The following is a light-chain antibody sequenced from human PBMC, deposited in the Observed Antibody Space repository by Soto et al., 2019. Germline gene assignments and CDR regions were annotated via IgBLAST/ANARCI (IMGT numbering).Light chain of an antibody. Sequence: DIQMTQSPSSLSAFVGDRVTITCRASLAISNYLAWYQQKPGKVPKLLIYGASTLQSAVPSRFAGSGSGTEFSLTITSLQPEDVATYYCQRYNTVPWTFGQGTKVEIK. CDR3: QRYNTVPWT. J-gene: IGKJ1*01. CDR2: GAS. V-gene: IGKV1-27*01. CDR1: LAISNY.